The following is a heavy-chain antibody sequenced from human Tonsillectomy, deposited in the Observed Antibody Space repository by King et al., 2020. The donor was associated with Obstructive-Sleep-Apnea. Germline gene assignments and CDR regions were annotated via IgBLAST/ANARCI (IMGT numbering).Heavy chain of an antibody. CDR2: INEGGGER. V-gene: IGHV3-7*03. J-gene: IGHJ5*02. CDR1: GFTFSSYW. D-gene: IGHD4-17*01. CDR3: ARVGGPYGDYGVFRFDP. Sequence: VQLVESGGGVVQPGGSLRLSCAASGFTFSSYWMGWVRQAPGKGLEWVANINEGGGERNYVDSVKGRFTISRDNAKNSLFLQMNSLGAEDTAVYYCARVGGPYGDYGVFRFDPWGQEPWSPSPQ.